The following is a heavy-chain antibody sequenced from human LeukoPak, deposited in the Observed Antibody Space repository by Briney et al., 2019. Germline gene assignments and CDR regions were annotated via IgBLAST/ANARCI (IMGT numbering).Heavy chain of an antibody. CDR1: GFTFSSYG. J-gene: IGHJ4*02. Sequence: HPGGSLRLSCAASGFTFSSYGMHWVRQAPGKGLEWVAFIRFDGSNKYYADSVKGRFTISRDNSKNTLYLQTSSLRAEDTAVYYCAKDLDTAIAILDYWGQGTLVTVSS. V-gene: IGHV3-30*02. D-gene: IGHD5-18*01. CDR2: IRFDGSNK. CDR3: AKDLDTAIAILDY.